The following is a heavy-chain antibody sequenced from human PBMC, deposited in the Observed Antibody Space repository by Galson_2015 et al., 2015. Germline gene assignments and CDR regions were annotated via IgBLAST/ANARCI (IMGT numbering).Heavy chain of an antibody. Sequence: SVKVSCKASGYTFTSYYMHWVRQAPGQGLEWMGIINPSGGSTSYAQKFQGRVTMTRDTSTSTVYMELSSLRSEDTAVYYCARGGGYYDPAGTDAFDIWGQGTMVTVSS. CDR2: INPSGGST. V-gene: IGHV1-46*01. CDR1: GYTFTSYY. D-gene: IGHD3-22*01. J-gene: IGHJ3*02. CDR3: ARGGGYYDPAGTDAFDI.